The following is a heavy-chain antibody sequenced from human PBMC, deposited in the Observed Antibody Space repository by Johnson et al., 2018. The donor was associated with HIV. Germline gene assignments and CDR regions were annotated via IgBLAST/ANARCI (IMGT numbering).Heavy chain of an antibody. V-gene: IGHV3-20*04. CDR2: INWNGGST. Sequence: MLLVESGGGVVRPGGSLRLSCAASGFTFDDYGMSWVRQVPGKGLVWVSDINWNGGSTGYADSVKGRFTISRDNAKKSLYLQMNSLRAEDTALYYCARVVVVVATVRVGALDIWGQGTMVTVSS. J-gene: IGHJ3*02. D-gene: IGHD2-15*01. CDR1: GFTFDDYG. CDR3: ARVVVVVATVRVGALDI.